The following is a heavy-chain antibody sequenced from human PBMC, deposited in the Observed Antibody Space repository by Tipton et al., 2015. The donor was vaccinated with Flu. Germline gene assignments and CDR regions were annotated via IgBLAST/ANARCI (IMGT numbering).Heavy chain of an antibody. V-gene: IGHV3-15*01. CDR2: IKSKTDGGTT. D-gene: IGHD2-2*01. Sequence: SLRLSCAASGFTFSNAWMSWVRQAPGKGLEWVGRIKSKTDGGTTDYAAPVKGRFTISRDDSKNTLYLQMNSLKTEDTAVYYCPTAPRVVVVPATEKHYYYYGMDVWGQGTTVTVSS. CDR3: PTAPRVVVVPATEKHYYYYGMDV. CDR1: GFTFSNAW. J-gene: IGHJ6*02.